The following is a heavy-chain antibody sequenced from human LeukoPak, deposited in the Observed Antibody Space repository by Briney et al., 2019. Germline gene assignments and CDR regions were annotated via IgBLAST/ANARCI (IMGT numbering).Heavy chain of an antibody. V-gene: IGHV4-31*03. CDR2: IYHSGTT. CDR3: ARATDYTNWFDP. D-gene: IGHD5-12*01. J-gene: IGHJ5*02. CDR1: GGSISSGGYH. Sequence: SQTLSLTCTVSGGSISSGGYHWGWIRQLPGKGFEWIGFIYHSGTTFYNPSLRSRITISVDTSNNQFSLKVSSMTAADTAVYYCARATDYTNWFDPWGQGTLVTVSS.